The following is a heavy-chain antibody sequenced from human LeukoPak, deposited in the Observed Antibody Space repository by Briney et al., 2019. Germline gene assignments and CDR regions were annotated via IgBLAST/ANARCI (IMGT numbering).Heavy chain of an antibody. V-gene: IGHV3-21*01. CDR1: GFTFSSYS. D-gene: IGHD3-3*01. J-gene: IGHJ4*02. CDR3: ARGSFVLEWLFDY. CDR2: ISSSSSYI. Sequence: GGSLRLSCAASGFTFSSYSMNWVRQAPGKGLEWVSSISSSSSYIYYADSVMGRFAISRDNAKNSLYLQMNSLRAEDTAVYYCARGSFVLEWLFDYWGQGTLVTVSS.